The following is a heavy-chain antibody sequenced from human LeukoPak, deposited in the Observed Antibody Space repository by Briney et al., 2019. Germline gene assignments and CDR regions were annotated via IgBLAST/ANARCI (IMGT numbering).Heavy chain of an antibody. Sequence: GGSLRLSCAASGFTLSNYWMHWVRQAPGKGLVWVSRIKTDGVTTNYADSVKGRFTISRDNAKNTLYLQMNSLRSEDTAVYYCAADGPGDDSDSGGYAPRDAFDVWGQGTMVTVSS. CDR2: IKTDGVTT. CDR1: GFTLSNYW. J-gene: IGHJ3*01. CDR3: AADGPGDDSDSGGYAPRDAFDV. V-gene: IGHV3-74*01. D-gene: IGHD3-22*01.